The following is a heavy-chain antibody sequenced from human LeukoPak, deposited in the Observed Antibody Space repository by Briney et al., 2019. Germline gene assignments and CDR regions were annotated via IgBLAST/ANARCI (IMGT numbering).Heavy chain of an antibody. J-gene: IGHJ5*02. V-gene: IGHV3-30*04. CDR3: ARGVGCSSTSCFNWFGP. Sequence: GGSLRLSCAASGFTFSSYAMHWVRQAPGKGLEWVAVISYDGSNKYYADSVKGRFTISRDNSKNTLYLQMNSLRAEDTAVYYCARGVGCSSTSCFNWFGPWGQGTLVTVSS. D-gene: IGHD2-2*01. CDR2: ISYDGSNK. CDR1: GFTFSSYA.